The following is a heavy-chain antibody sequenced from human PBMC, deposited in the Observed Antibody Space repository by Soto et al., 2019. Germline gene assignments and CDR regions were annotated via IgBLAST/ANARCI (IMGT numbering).Heavy chain of an antibody. J-gene: IGHJ5*02. CDR2: VGGGGTDT. CDR3: AKDAVPYNGKWDWFDT. V-gene: IGHV3-23*01. Sequence: QFFESGGDLVQPGGSLRVHCVASGFIFGDYAMSWVRQTPGKGLEWVSSVGGGGTDTYYAASVKGRFTISRDNSKSTLYLQMNNLRAEDTAVYDCAKDAVPYNGKWDWFDTWGQGTLVIVSS. D-gene: IGHD1-20*01. CDR1: GFIFGDYA.